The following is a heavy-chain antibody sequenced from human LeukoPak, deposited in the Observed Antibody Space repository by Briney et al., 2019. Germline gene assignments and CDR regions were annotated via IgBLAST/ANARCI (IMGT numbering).Heavy chain of an antibody. Sequence: SETLSLTCAVYGGSLSGYYWSWIRQPPGKGLEWIGEINHSGSTNYNPSLKSRVTISVDTSKNQFSLKLSSVTAADTAVYYCARSDSSGYYHPSSFDYWGQGTLVTVSS. CDR2: INHSGST. CDR3: ARSDSSGYYHPSSFDY. D-gene: IGHD3-22*01. V-gene: IGHV4-34*01. CDR1: GGSLSGYY. J-gene: IGHJ4*02.